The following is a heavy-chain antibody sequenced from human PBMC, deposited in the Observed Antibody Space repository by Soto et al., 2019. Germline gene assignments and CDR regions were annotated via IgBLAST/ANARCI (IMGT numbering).Heavy chain of an antibody. CDR2: TYYRSKWYN. CDR3: ARYDYSSSSYYYGLDV. D-gene: IGHD6-6*01. CDR1: GGSVSSNSAA. J-gene: IGHJ6*02. Sequence: PSQTLSLTCAISGGSVSSNSAAWNWIRQSPSRGLEWLGRTYYRSKWYNDYAVSVKSRITINPDTSKNQFSLQLNSVTPEDTGVYYCARYDYSSSSYYYGLDVWGQGTTVTVSS. V-gene: IGHV6-1*01.